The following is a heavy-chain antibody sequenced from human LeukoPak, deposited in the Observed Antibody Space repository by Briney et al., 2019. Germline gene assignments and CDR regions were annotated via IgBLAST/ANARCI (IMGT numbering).Heavy chain of an antibody. J-gene: IGHJ4*02. CDR1: GFTFSSYG. Sequence: GGTLRLSCAASGFTFSSYGMHWVRQAPGKGLEWVAVISYDGSNKYYADSVKGRFTISRDNSKNTLYLQMNSLRAEDTAVYYCAKGATFDYWGQGTLVTVSS. CDR3: AKGATFDY. D-gene: IGHD1-26*01. CDR2: ISYDGSNK. V-gene: IGHV3-30*18.